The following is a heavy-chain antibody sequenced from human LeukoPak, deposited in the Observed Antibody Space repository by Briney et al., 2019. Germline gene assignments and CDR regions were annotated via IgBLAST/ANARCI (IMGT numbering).Heavy chain of an antibody. CDR3: ARGGSSGWYSRSRTKYYFDY. V-gene: IGHV3-23*01. CDR2: ISGSGGST. CDR1: GFTFSHYG. J-gene: IGHJ4*02. Sequence: PGGSLRLSCAASGFTFSHYGMTWVRQAPGKGLEWVSAISGSGGSTYYAGSVKGRFTISRDNSKNTLYLEMNSLNAEDTAVYYCARGGSSGWYSRSRTKYYFDYWGQGTLVTVSS. D-gene: IGHD6-19*01.